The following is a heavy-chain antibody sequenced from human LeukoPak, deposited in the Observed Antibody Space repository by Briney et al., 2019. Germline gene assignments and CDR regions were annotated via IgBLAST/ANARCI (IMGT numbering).Heavy chain of an antibody. CDR1: GGTFSSYA. CDR3: ARRVPGATVPNYYYMDV. CDR2: IIPIFGTA. J-gene: IGHJ6*03. V-gene: IGHV1-69*06. Sequence: ASVKVSCKASGGTFSSYAISWVRQAPGQGLEWMGGIIPIFGTANYAQKFQGRVTITADKSTSTAYMELSSLRSEDTAVYYCARRVPGATVPNYYYMDVWGKGTTVTVSS. D-gene: IGHD4-17*01.